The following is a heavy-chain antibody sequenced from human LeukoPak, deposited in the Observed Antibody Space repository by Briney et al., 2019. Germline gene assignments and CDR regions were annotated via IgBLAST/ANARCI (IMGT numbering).Heavy chain of an antibody. Sequence: ASVKVSCTASGYTFTSYYMHWVRQAPGQGLEWMGIINPSGGSTSYAQKFQGRVTMTRDTSTGTVYMELSSLRSEDTAVYYCARGPWPFYYMDVWGKGTTVTVSS. CDR3: ARGPWPFYYMDV. CDR1: GYTFTSYY. CDR2: INPSGGST. J-gene: IGHJ6*03. V-gene: IGHV1-46*01.